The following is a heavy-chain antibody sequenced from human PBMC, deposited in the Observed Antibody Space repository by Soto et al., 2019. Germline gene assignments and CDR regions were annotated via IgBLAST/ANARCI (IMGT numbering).Heavy chain of an antibody. CDR2: TTGTSAFL. CDR3: ARDNLAVQGAFDH. CDR1: GFVFSDFQ. D-gene: IGHD3-10*02. J-gene: IGHJ4*02. V-gene: IGHV3-21*01. Sequence: PGGSLRLSCAASGFVFSDFQLNWVRQAPGRGLEWLASTTGTSAFLFYADSIKGRFTISRDDPKNFLFLQMDSLGPEDTAVYYCARDNLAVQGAFDHWGQGALVTVSS.